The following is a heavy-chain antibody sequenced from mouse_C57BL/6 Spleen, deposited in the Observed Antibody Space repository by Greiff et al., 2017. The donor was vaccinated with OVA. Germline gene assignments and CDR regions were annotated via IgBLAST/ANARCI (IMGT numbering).Heavy chain of an antibody. Sequence: QVQLQQSGAELARPGASVKMSCKASGYTFTSYTMHWVKQRPGQGLEWIGYINPSSGYTKYNQKFKDKATLTADKSSSTAYMQLSSLTSEDSAVDYCARCDDYDALDYWGQGTTLTVSS. CDR1: GYTFTSYT. D-gene: IGHD2-4*01. V-gene: IGHV1-4*01. CDR2: INPSSGYT. CDR3: ARCDDYDALDY. J-gene: IGHJ2*01.